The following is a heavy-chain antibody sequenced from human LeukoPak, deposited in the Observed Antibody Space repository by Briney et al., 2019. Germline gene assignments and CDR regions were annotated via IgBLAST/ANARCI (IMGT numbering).Heavy chain of an antibody. J-gene: IGHJ1*01. CDR1: ALTFSSYE. D-gene: IGHD6-13*01. CDR3: ASSSWSSEYFHY. CDR2: ISSSGSTV. Sequence: GGSLRLSCAASALTFSSYEMNWVRQAPGKGLEWVSFISSSGSTVYYADSVKGRFTISRDNAKNSLYLQLNSLRAEDTAVYFCASSSWSSEYFHYWGQGTLVTVSS. V-gene: IGHV3-48*03.